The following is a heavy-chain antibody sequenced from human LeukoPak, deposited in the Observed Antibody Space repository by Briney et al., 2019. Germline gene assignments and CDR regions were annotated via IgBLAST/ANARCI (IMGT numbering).Heavy chain of an antibody. D-gene: IGHD2-21*02. J-gene: IGHJ3*02. CDR2: IYPGDSDT. V-gene: IGHV5-51*01. CDR3: ARTTAIRAFDI. Sequence: GESLKISCKGSGYSFTSYWIGWVRQMPGKGLEWMGIIYPGDSDTRYSPSFQGQVTISADKSISTAYLQWSSLKASDTAVYYCARTTAIRAFDIWAKGQWSPSLQ. CDR1: GYSFTSYW.